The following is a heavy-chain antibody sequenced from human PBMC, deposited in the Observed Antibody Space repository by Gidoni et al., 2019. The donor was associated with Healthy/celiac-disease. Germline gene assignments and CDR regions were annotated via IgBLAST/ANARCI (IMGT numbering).Heavy chain of an antibody. CDR2: IWYDGSNK. D-gene: IGHD1-7*01. V-gene: IGHV3-33*01. J-gene: IGHJ4*02. CDR3: AREHWNFETPNLPYFDY. CDR1: GFTFSSYG. Sequence: QVQLVESGGGVVQPGRSLRLSCAASGFTFSSYGMHWVRQAPGKGLEWVAVIWYDGSNKYYADSVKGRFTISRDNSKNTLYLQMNSLRAEDTAVYYCAREHWNFETPNLPYFDYWGQGTLVTVSS.